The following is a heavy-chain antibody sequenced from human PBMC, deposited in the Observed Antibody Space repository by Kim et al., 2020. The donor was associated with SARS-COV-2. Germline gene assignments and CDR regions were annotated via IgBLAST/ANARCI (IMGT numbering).Heavy chain of an antibody. Sequence: SVKVSCKASGGTFSSYAISWVRQAPGQGLEWMGRIIPILGIANYAQKFQGRVTITADKSTSTAYMELSSLRSEDTAVYYCASEFGEMATINYYYYMDVWGKGTTVTVSS. CDR1: GGTFSSYA. CDR2: IIPILGIA. CDR3: ASEFGEMATINYYYYMDV. V-gene: IGHV1-69*04. D-gene: IGHD3-10*01. J-gene: IGHJ6*03.